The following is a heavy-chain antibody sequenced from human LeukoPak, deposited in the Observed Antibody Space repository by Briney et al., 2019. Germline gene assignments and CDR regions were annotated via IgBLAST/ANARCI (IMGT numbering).Heavy chain of an antibody. CDR3: ARARDGHINNWFDP. J-gene: IGHJ5*02. CDR1: GGSINSYY. CDR2: IYYSGST. Sequence: SETLSLTCTVSGGSINSYYWSWIRQPPGKGLEWIGYIYYSGSTNYNPSLKSRVTISVDTSKNQFFLKMSSVTAADTAVYYCARARDGHINNWFDPWGQGTLVTVSS. D-gene: IGHD5-24*01. V-gene: IGHV4-59*01.